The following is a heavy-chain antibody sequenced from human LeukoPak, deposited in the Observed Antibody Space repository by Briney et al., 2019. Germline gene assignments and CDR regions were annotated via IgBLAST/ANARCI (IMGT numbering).Heavy chain of an antibody. CDR3: GRDFLGESGAGGP. J-gene: IGHJ5*02. CDR2: ISGSGGST. D-gene: IGHD3-10*01. V-gene: IGHV3-23*01. Sequence: GGSLRLSCAASGFTFSSYAMSWVRQAPGKGLEWVSAISGSGGSTYYADSVKGRFTISRDNAKNSVYLQMTNLRVDDTAVYYCGRDFLGESGAGGPWGQGILVTVSS. CDR1: GFTFSSYA.